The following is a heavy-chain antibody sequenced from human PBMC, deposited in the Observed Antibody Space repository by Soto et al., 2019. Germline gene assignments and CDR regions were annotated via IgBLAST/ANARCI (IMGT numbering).Heavy chain of an antibody. V-gene: IGHV3-33*08. Sequence: GSLRLSCAASGFTFSSYGMHWVRQAPGKGLEWVAVIWYDGSNKYYADSVKGRFTISRDNSKNTLYLQMNSLRAEDTAVYYCVGFGSGTYYYYGMDVWGQGTTVTVSS. CDR3: VGFGSGTYYYYGMDV. J-gene: IGHJ6*02. CDR2: IWYDGSNK. CDR1: GFTFSSYG. D-gene: IGHD6-19*01.